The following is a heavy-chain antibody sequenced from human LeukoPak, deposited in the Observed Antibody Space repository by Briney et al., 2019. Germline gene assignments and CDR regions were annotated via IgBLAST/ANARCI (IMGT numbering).Heavy chain of an antibody. J-gene: IGHJ4*02. D-gene: IGHD3-22*01. V-gene: IGHV3-53*01. CDR3: ARGYYYDSSGYLDY. Sequence: GGSLRLSCAASGFTFSSYAMHWVRQAPGKGLEWVSVIYSGGSTYYADSVKGRFTISRDNSKNTLYLQMSSLRAEDTAVYYCARGYYYDSSGYLDYWGQGTLVTVSS. CDR2: IYSGGST. CDR1: GFTFSSYA.